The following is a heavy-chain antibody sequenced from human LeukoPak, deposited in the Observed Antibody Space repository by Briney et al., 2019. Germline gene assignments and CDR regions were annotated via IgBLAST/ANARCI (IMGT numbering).Heavy chain of an antibody. V-gene: IGHV4-39*07. CDR2: IYHSGST. CDR3: ARRRITIVRGGIPDV. CDR1: GGSISSSSYY. J-gene: IGHJ6*04. Sequence: PSETLSLTCTVSGGSISSSSYYWGWIRQPPGKGLEWIGSIYHSGSTYYNPSLKSRVTISVDTSKNQFSLKLSSVTAADTAVYYCARRRITIVRGGIPDVWGKGTTVTISS. D-gene: IGHD3-10*01.